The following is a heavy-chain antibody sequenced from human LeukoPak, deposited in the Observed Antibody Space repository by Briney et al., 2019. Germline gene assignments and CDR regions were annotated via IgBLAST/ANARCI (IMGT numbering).Heavy chain of an antibody. V-gene: IGHV1-2*02. Sequence: VASVKVSCKASGYTFTDYYMHWVRQAPGQGLEWMGFINPNSSGTNFVQKFQGRVAMTRDTSISTAYMELGSLRSDDTAVYYCARARWQLVPYFDSWGQGTLVTVSS. D-gene: IGHD6-6*01. CDR1: GYTFTDYY. CDR2: INPNSSGT. CDR3: ARARWQLVPYFDS. J-gene: IGHJ4*02.